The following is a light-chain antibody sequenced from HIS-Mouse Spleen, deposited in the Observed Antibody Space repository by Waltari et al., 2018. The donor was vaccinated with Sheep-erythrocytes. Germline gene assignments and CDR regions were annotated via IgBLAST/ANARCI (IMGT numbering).Light chain of an antibody. J-gene: IGKJ4*01. CDR3: HQYNSYSPLT. CDR1: QSISSW. V-gene: IGKV1-5*03. CDR2: KVS. Sequence: DIQMTQSPSTLSASVGDRVTITCRGTQSISSWLAWYQQKAGKAPKLLSYKVSSLDSGVPSGFSGSVSWTEFTLTISRLQPDDFATYYWHQYNSYSPLTFGGGTKVEIK.